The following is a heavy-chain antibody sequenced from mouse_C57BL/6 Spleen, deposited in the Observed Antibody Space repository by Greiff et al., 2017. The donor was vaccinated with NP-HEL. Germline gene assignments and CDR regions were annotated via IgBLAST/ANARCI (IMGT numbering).Heavy chain of an antibody. J-gene: IGHJ4*01. CDR2: IYPGDGDT. CDR3: ARQLRPLYAMDY. Sequence: QVQLKQSGAELVKPGASVKISCKASGYAFSSYWMNWVKQRPGKGLEWIGQIYPGDGDTNYNGKFKGKATLTADKSSSTAYMQLSSLTSEDSAVYFCARQLRPLYAMDYWGQGTSVTVSS. D-gene: IGHD3-2*02. CDR1: GYAFSSYW. V-gene: IGHV1-80*01.